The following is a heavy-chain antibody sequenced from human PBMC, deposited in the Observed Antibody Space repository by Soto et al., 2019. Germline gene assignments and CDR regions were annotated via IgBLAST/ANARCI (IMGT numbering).Heavy chain of an antibody. CDR2: ISKEGSSK. CDR3: AKETHSRGYGSYFNY. D-gene: IGHD3-22*01. Sequence: PGGSLRLSCAASGFTFSTYGIHWVRQAPGKGLEWVAVISKEGSSKYDADSVKGRFTISRDNSKNTLYLQMNSLRGEDTAVYYCAKETHSRGYGSYFNYWGQGSLVTVSS. CDR1: GFTFSTYG. V-gene: IGHV3-30*18. J-gene: IGHJ4*02.